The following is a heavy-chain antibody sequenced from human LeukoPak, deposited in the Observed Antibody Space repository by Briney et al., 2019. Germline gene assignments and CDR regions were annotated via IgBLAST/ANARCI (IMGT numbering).Heavy chain of an antibody. CDR3: AREAELGTYFDY. CDR1: GGTFSSYA. J-gene: IGHJ4*02. V-gene: IGHV1-69*13. CDR2: IIPIFGTA. D-gene: IGHD7-27*01. Sequence: ASVKVSCKASGGTFSSYAISWVRQAPGQGLEWMGGIIPIFGTANYAQKFQGRVTITADESTSTAYMELSSLRSEDTAVYYCAREAELGTYFDYWGQGALVTGSS.